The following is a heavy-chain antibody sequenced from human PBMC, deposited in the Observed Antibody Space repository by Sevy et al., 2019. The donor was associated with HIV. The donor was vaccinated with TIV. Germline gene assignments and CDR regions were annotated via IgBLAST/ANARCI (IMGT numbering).Heavy chain of an antibody. V-gene: IGHV3-33*01. J-gene: IGHJ4*02. CDR3: ARDGIVIVSNAVAVSGFFDS. D-gene: IGHD2-2*01. Sequence: GGSLRLSCAASGFIFSNYGMHWVRQAPGKGLEWVAVIWYDGSNKYYKDSVKGRFTISRDNSKNTLYLQMNSLRAEDTALYYCARDGIVIVSNAVAVSGFFDSWGQGTLVTVSS. CDR1: GFIFSNYG. CDR2: IWYDGSNK.